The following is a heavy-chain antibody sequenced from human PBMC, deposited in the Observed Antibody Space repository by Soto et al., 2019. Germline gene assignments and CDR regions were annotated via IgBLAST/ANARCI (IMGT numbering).Heavy chain of an antibody. CDR3: ARHEGPTTMADY. CDR1: GGSISSYY. D-gene: IGHD5-12*01. Sequence: TSETLSLTCTVSGGSISSYYWSWIRQPPGKGLEWIGYIYYSGSTNYNPSLKSRVTISVDTSKNQFYLQWSSLKASDTAMYYCARHEGPTTMADYWGQGTLVTVSS. V-gene: IGHV4-59*08. CDR2: IYYSGST. J-gene: IGHJ4*02.